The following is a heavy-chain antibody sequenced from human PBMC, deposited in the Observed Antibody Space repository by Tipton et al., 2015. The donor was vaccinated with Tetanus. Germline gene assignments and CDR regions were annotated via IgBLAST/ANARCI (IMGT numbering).Heavy chain of an antibody. CDR3: ARERIEAFYYHGLDV. Sequence: TLSLTCSVSGGAINSGGYYYYWIRQLPGKGLEWIGYIYYSGSTFYSPSLNSRVTMSIDWPKNQFSLQLTHVTAADTAIYYCARERIEAFYYHGLDVWGPGTTVTVSS. CDR1: GGAINSGGYY. J-gene: IGHJ6*02. CDR2: IYYSGST. D-gene: IGHD2-21*01. V-gene: IGHV4-31*03.